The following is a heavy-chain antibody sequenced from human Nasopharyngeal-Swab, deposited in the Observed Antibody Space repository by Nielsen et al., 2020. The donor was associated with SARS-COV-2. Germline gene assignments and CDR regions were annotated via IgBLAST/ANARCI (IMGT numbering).Heavy chain of an antibody. J-gene: IGHJ4*02. CDR2: ISSSSSYI. Sequence: GGSLRLSCAASGFTFSSYSMNWVRQAPGKGLEWVSSISSSSSYIYYADSVKGRFTISRDNAKNSLYLQMNSLRAEDTAVYYCTRGMAGAGSFDYWGQGTLVTVSS. D-gene: IGHD2-8*01. CDR3: TRGMAGAGSFDY. V-gene: IGHV3-21*01. CDR1: GFTFSSYS.